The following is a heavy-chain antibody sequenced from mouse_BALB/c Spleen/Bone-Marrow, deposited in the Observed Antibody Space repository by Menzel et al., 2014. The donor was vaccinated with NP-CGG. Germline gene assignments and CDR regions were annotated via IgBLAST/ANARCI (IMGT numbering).Heavy chain of an antibody. V-gene: IGHV1-54*01. D-gene: IGHD2-4*01. J-gene: IGHJ4*01. CDR3: ARDGDYDEGYAMDY. CDR1: GYAFTNYL. CDR2: INPGSGGT. Sequence: VQLQESGAELVRPGTSVKVSCKASGYAFTNYLIEWVKQRPGQGLEWIGVINPGSGGTNYNEKFKGKATLTADKSSSTAYMQLSSLTSDDSAVYFCARDGDYDEGYAMDYWGQETSVTVSS.